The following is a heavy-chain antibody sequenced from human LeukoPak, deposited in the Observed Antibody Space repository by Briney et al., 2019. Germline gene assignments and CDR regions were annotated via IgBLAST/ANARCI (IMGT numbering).Heavy chain of an antibody. D-gene: IGHD2-21*01. J-gene: IGHJ4*02. CDR2: MNPNSGNT. CDR1: GYTFSSYD. CDR3: AVVVNEYFFDS. Sequence: GASVKVSCKTSGYTFSSYDINWVRQATGQGLEWMGWMNPNSGNTGYAQKFQGRVTMTRNTSISTAYMELSSLRSEDTAVYYCAVVVNEYFFDSWGQGTLVTVSS. V-gene: IGHV1-8*01.